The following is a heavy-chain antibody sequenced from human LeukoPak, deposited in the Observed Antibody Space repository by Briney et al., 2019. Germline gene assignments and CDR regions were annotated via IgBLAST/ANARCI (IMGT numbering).Heavy chain of an antibody. CDR1: GFTFSSYE. CDR3: AELGITMIGGV. CDR2: ISSSGSTI. J-gene: IGHJ6*04. V-gene: IGHV3-48*03. Sequence: GGSLRLSCAASGFTFSSYEMNWVRQAPGKGLEWVSYISSSGSTIYYADSVKGRFTISRDNAKNSLYLQMNSLRAENTAVYYCAELGITMIGGVWGKGTTVTISS. D-gene: IGHD3-10*02.